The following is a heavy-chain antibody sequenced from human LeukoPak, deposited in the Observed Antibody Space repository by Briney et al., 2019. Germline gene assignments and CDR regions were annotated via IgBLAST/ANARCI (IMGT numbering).Heavy chain of an antibody. D-gene: IGHD3-22*01. CDR3: ARWGYFDSSGYFVADY. CDR1: GGSISRYY. CDR2: IHYSGST. V-gene: IGHV4-59*01. Sequence: ASETLSLTCTVSGGSISRYYWNWIRQPPGERLEWIGWIHYSGSTAYNPSLESRVTMSVDTSKNRISLKMTSVTAADTATYYCARWGYFDSSGYFVADYWGQGALVTVSS. J-gene: IGHJ4*02.